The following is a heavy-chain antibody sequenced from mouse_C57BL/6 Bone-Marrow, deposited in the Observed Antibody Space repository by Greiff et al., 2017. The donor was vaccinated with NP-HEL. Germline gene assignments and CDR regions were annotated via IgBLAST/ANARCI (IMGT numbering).Heavy chain of an antibody. V-gene: IGHV1-26*01. Sequence: VQLQQSGPELVKPGASVKISCKASGYTFTDYYMNWVKQSHGKSLEWIGDINPNNGGTSYNQKFKGKATLTVDKSSSTAYMELRSLTSEDSAVYYCARKKVTGSSYIYYYAMDYWGQGTSVTVSS. D-gene: IGHD1-1*01. CDR1: GYTFTDYY. CDR2: INPNNGGT. CDR3: ARKKVTGSSYIYYYAMDY. J-gene: IGHJ4*01.